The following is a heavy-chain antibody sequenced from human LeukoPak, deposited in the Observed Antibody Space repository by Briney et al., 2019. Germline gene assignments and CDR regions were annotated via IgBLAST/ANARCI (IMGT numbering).Heavy chain of an antibody. D-gene: IGHD6-19*01. Sequence: GGSLRLSCAASGFTFSSYAMHWVRQAPGKGLEWVAVISYDGSNKYYADSVKGRFTISRDNSKNTLYLKMNSRRAEDTAVYYCGRDRSGWSGGGYFDYWGQGTLVTVSS. J-gene: IGHJ4*02. CDR3: GRDRSGWSGGGYFDY. V-gene: IGHV3-30-3*01. CDR2: ISYDGSNK. CDR1: GFTFSSYA.